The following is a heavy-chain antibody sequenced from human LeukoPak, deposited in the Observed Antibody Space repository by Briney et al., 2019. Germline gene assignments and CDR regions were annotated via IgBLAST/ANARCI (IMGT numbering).Heavy chain of an antibody. CDR3: ASSNLGAIRRLGSTYYFDY. J-gene: IGHJ4*02. Sequence: GGSLRLSCAASGFTFSNAWMSWVRQAPGKGLEWVANIKQDGSEKYYVDSVKGRFTISRDNAKDSLYLQMNSLRAEDTAVYYCASSNLGAIRRLGSTYYFDYWGPGTLVTVSS. CDR1: GFTFSNAW. V-gene: IGHV3-7*01. D-gene: IGHD2-21*01. CDR2: IKQDGSEK.